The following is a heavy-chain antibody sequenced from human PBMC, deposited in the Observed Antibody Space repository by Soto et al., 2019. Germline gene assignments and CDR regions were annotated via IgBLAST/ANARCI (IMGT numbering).Heavy chain of an antibody. Sequence: EIQLVESGGGLVQPGGSLRLSCAASGFTLSSYWMHWVRQVPGQGLVWVSRINTDGSATNYADSVKGRFTMSRDNARNTMYLQMNSLRAEDTAVYYCVRGYSDYWGQGTLVTVS. D-gene: IGHD1-26*01. CDR3: VRGYSDY. CDR2: INTDGSAT. V-gene: IGHV3-74*01. CDR1: GFTLSSYW. J-gene: IGHJ4*02.